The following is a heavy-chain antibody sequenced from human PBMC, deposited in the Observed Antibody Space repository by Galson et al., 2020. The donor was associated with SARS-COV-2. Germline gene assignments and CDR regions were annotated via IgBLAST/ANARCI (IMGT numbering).Heavy chain of an antibody. V-gene: IGHV3-13*01. J-gene: IGHJ6*03. D-gene: IGHD1-26*01. CDR1: GFTFSSYD. CDR3: ARAGGATTLPFYYYMDV. CDR2: IGTAGDT. Sequence: GGSLRLSCAASGFTFSSYDMHWVRQATGKGLEWVSAIGTAGDTYYPGSVKGRFTISRENAKNSLYLQMNSLRAGDTAVYYCARAGGATTLPFYYYMDVWGKGTTVTVSS.